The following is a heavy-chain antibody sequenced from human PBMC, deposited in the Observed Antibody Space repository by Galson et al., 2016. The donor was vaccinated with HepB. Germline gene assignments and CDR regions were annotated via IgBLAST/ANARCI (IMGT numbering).Heavy chain of an antibody. CDR3: ARDRRFGELLFKSFGDH. Sequence: SVKVSCKASGYTFTSYGISWVRQAPGQGLEWMGWISGYNANTNYAQKLQGRVTMTTDTSTSTAYMELRSLRSDDTAVYYCARDRRFGELLFKSFGDHWGRGTLVTVSS. V-gene: IGHV1-18*04. D-gene: IGHD3-10*01. J-gene: IGHJ4*02. CDR1: GYTFTSYG. CDR2: ISGYNANT.